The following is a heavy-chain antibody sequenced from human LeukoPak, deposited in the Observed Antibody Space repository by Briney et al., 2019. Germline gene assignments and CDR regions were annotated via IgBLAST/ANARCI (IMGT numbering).Heavy chain of an antibody. CDR2: ISGYNGNT. Sequence: ASVKVSCKASGYTFTTYGIIWVRQAPGQGLEWMGWISGYNGNTNYAQKLQGRVTLTTDTSTSTAYMELRSLKSDDTAVYYCARAGCSGSHLYWGQGTPVTVSS. CDR3: ARAGCSGSHLY. V-gene: IGHV1-18*01. J-gene: IGHJ4*02. CDR1: GYTFTTYG. D-gene: IGHD2-15*01.